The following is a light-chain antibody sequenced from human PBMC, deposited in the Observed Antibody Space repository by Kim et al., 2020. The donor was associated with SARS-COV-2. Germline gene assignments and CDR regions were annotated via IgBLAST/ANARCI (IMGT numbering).Light chain of an antibody. CDR3: QQSYGTPPT. J-gene: IGKJ1*01. V-gene: IGKV1-39*01. CDR1: QYISKF. CDR2: GAS. Sequence: DIQMTQSPSSLSASVGDRVTITCRASQYISKFFNWYQQKPWEAPTLLIYGASRLQSGVPLRFSGSGYGTDFTLTISSLQPEDSATYYCQQSYGTPPTFGQGTKVDIK.